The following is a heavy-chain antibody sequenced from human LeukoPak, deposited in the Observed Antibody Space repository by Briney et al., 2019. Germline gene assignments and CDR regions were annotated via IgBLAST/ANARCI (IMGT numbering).Heavy chain of an antibody. D-gene: IGHD6-13*01. J-gene: IGHJ4*02. CDR1: GGSISSYY. V-gene: IGHV4-4*07. Sequence: SETLSLTCTVSGGSISSYYWSWIRQPAGKGLEWIGRIYTSGSTNYNSSLKSRVTISVDTSKNQFSLKLRSVTAADTAVYYCARVGSSWTTHPYFDYWGQGTLVIVSS. CDR2: IYTSGST. CDR3: ARVGSSWTTHPYFDY.